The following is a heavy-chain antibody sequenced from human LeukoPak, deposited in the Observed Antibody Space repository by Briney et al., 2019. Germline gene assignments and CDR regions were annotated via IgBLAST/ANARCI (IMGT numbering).Heavy chain of an antibody. CDR3: ARAHSSSWYGQWFDP. CDR1: GYTFTSYY. D-gene: IGHD6-13*01. V-gene: IGHV1-46*01. J-gene: IGHJ5*02. Sequence: GASVKVSCKASGYTFTSYYMHWVRQAPGQGLEWMGIINPSGGSTSYAQKFQGRVTMTRDMSTSTVYMELSSLRSEDTAVYYCARAHSSSWYGQWFDPWGQGTLVTVSS. CDR2: INPSGGST.